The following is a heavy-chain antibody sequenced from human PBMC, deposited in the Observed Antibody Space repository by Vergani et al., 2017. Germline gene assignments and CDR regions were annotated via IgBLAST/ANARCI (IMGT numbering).Heavy chain of an antibody. V-gene: IGHV4-34*01. CDR3: ASIARAPTRRNPPPDY. CDR1: GGSFSDYY. J-gene: IGHJ4*02. Sequence: VQLQEWGAGLLKTSETLSLTCGVSGGSFSDYYWSWIRQAPGMGLEWIGEVNHGGSTNYNPSLKSRVSISVDTSKNQFSLQLTSVTAADSALYFCASIARAPTRRNPPPDYWGQGILVTVSS. D-gene: IGHD3-16*02. CDR2: VNHGGST.